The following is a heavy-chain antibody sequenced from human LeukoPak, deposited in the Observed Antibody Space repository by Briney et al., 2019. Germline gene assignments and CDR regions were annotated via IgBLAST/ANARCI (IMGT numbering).Heavy chain of an antibody. J-gene: IGHJ4*02. CDR3: ASRGYSYGSDY. D-gene: IGHD5-18*01. V-gene: IGHV4-34*01. Sequence: SETLSLTCTVSGGSISGYYWSWLRQPPGKGLEWIGEINHSASTNYNPSLKSRVTISVDTSKNQFSLKLSSVTAADTAVYYCASRGYSYGSDYWGQGTLVTVSS. CDR2: INHSAST. CDR1: GGSISGYY.